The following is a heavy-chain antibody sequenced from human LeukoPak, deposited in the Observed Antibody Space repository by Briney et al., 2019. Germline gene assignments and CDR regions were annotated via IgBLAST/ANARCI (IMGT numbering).Heavy chain of an antibody. CDR3: ARDQGCSSTSCFTDY. J-gene: IGHJ4*02. CDR1: GYTFTSYH. Sequence: ASVQVSCKASGYTFTSYHMHWVRQAPGQGLEWMGLINPSAGSTNYAQRFQGRVTMTRDMSTNTVYMELSSLRSEDTAVYYCARDQGCSSTSCFTDYWGQGTLVTVSS. V-gene: IGHV1-46*01. CDR2: INPSAGST. D-gene: IGHD2-2*01.